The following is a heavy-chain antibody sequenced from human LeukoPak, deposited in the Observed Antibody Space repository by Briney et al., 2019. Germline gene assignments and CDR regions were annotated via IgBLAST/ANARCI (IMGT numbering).Heavy chain of an antibody. CDR2: ISRDGRTT. Sequence: PGGSLRLSCAASGFTFSYNWMHWVRQAPGKGLVWVSRISRDGRTTHYADSVKGRFTISRDSAKNTLFLQMNDLRAEDTAVYYCLGYYSGSPNWGQGTLVTVSS. V-gene: IGHV3-74*01. J-gene: IGHJ4*02. D-gene: IGHD3-10*01. CDR3: LGYYSGSPN. CDR1: GFTFSYNW.